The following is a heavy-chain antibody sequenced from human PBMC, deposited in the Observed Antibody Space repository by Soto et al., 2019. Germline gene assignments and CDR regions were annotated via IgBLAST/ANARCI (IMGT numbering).Heavy chain of an antibody. V-gene: IGHV4-34*01. Sequence: SLTCAVNGGSFREYYWSWLRQPPGKGLEWIGEINQSGTTHYNPSLKRRINISIDTSKNQFSLNLTSVTAADTATYYCARDIITVIGGEIYYYFGMDVWARGPRSPSP. J-gene: IGHJ6*02. CDR3: ARDIITVIGGEIYYYFGMDV. D-gene: IGHD3-10*01. CDR2: INQSGTT. CDR1: GGSFREYY.